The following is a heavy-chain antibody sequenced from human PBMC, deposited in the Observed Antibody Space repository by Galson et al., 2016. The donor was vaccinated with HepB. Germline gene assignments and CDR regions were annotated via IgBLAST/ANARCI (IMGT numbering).Heavy chain of an antibody. CDR1: GISFRNVW. CDR2: IKSTTHGGTT. Sequence: SLRLSCAASGISFRNVWMSWVRQAPGRGLEWVGRIKSTTHGGTTGYAAPVKGRLTISRDGSKNTVYLQMNSLETEDTAVYYRTTWVPIVATIQDYWGQGTLVTVSS. J-gene: IGHJ4*02. V-gene: IGHV3-15*01. CDR3: TTWVPIVATIQDY. D-gene: IGHD5-12*01.